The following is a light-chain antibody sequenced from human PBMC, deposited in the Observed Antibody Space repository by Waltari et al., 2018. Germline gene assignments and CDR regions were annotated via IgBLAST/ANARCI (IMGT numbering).Light chain of an antibody. J-gene: IGLJ2*01. Sequence: QSALTQPPSASGSPVQSVTFSCTVTARDVGGFLFVSWYKQHPDKAPRLIIYDVIKRPSGVADRFYGSKSGNTASLTVSGLQAEDEADYFCCSFSGENNLLFGGGNRMTV. V-gene: IGLV2-8*01. CDR2: DVI. CDR1: ARDVGGFLF. CDR3: CSFSGENNLL.